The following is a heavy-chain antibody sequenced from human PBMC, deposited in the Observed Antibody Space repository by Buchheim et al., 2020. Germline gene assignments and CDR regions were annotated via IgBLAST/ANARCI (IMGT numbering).Heavy chain of an antibody. CDR3: ASSLHYYDTSGNIPYYFDS. J-gene: IGHJ4*02. CDR1: GFTFSSYA. V-gene: IGHV3-23*04. Sequence: EVQLVESGGGLVQPGGSLRLSCAASGFTFSSYAMSWVRQAPGKGLEWVSAISGSGGSTYYADSVKGRFTISRDNSKNTLYLQMNSLRVEDTATYYCASSLHYYDTSGNIPYYFDSWGQGTL. CDR2: ISGSGGST. D-gene: IGHD3-22*01.